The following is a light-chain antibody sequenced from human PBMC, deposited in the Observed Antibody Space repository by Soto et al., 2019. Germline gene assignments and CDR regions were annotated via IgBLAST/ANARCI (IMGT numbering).Light chain of an antibody. Sequence: DIQMTQSPSSLSASVGDRVTITCRASQSIRSYLNWYQQKPGKAPKLRIYAASSLQSGVPSRFSGSGSGTXXTXTISSLQPEDFATYYCQQSYSTLWTFGQGTKVEIK. CDR2: AAS. J-gene: IGKJ1*01. CDR1: QSIRSY. CDR3: QQSYSTLWT. V-gene: IGKV1-39*01.